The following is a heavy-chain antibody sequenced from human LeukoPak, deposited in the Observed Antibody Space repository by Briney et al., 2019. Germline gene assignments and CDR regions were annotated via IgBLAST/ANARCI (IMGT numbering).Heavy chain of an antibody. CDR3: ARVGGYSSSWYLPVYYYYYMDV. V-gene: IGHV1-8*01. CDR2: MNPNSGNT. Sequence: ASVKVSCKASGYTFTSYDINWVRQATGQGLEWMGWMNPNSGNTGYAQKFQGRVTMTRNTSISTAYMELSSLRSEDTAVYYCARVGGYSSSWYLPVYYYYYMDVWGKGTTVTVS. D-gene: IGHD6-13*01. J-gene: IGHJ6*03. CDR1: GYTFTSYD.